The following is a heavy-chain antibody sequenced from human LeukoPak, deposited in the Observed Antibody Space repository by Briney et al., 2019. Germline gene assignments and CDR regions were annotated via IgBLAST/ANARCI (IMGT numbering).Heavy chain of an antibody. J-gene: IGHJ5*02. CDR1: GFTFSSYA. Sequence: GGPLRLSCAASGFTFSSYAMSWVRQAPGKGLEWVSAISGSGGSTYYADSVKGRFTISRDNSKNTLYLQMNSLRAEDTAVYYCAKNYDSSGYWGPWFDPWGQGTLVTVSS. V-gene: IGHV3-23*01. D-gene: IGHD3-22*01. CDR3: AKNYDSSGYWGPWFDP. CDR2: ISGSGGST.